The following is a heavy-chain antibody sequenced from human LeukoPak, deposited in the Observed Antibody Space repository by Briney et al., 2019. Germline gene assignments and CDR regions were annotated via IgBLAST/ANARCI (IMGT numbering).Heavy chain of an antibody. J-gene: IGHJ3*02. D-gene: IGHD3-3*01. CDR1: GYTFGSHD. V-gene: IGHV1-8*01. Sequence: ASVKVSCKASGYTFGSHDINWVRQATGQGLEWMGWMNPNSGNTGFAKNFQGRATITRDTSISTAYMELSSLRSEDTAVYYCARIVSFEVVTSPRAFDIWGQGTMVTVSS. CDR2: MNPNSGNT. CDR3: ARIVSFEVVTSPRAFDI.